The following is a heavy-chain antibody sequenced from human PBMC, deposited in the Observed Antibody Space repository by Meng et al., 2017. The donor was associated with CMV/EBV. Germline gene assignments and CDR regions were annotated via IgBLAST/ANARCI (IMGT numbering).Heavy chain of an antibody. CDR3: AKDGRYFGVLRFLDEYDY. V-gene: IGHV3-11*04. CDR1: GFTFSDYY. D-gene: IGHD3-3*01. Sequence: GGSLRLSCAASGFTFSDYYMSWIRQAPGKGLEWVSYISSSGSTIYYAGSVKGRFTISRDNAKNSLYLQMNSLRAEDTAVYYCAKDGRYFGVLRFLDEYDYWGQGTLVTVSS. CDR2: ISSSGSTI. J-gene: IGHJ4*02.